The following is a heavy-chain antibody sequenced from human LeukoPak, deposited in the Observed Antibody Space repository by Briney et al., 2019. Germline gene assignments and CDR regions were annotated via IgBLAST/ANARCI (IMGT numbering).Heavy chain of an antibody. CDR1: GFTFSSYG. CDR2: IWYDGSNK. V-gene: IGHV3-33*01. Sequence: GGSLRLSCAASGFTFSSYGMHWVRQAPGKGLEWVALIWYDGSNKYYADSVKGRLTISRDNSKNTLYLQMNSLRAEDTAAYYCAREGPRGNSQFDYWGQGTLVTVSS. D-gene: IGHD2/OR15-2a*01. CDR3: AREGPRGNSQFDY. J-gene: IGHJ4*02.